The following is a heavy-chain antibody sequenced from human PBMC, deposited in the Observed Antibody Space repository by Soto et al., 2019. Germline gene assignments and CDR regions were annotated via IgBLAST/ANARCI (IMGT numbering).Heavy chain of an antibody. CDR3: ARSVSSGWLNPFDY. J-gene: IGHJ4*02. Sequence: EVQLVESGGGLVQPGGSLRLSCAASGFTFSSYSMNWVRQAPGRGLEWVSYISSSSSTIYYADSVKGRFTISRDNAKNSLYLQMNSLRAEDTAVYYCARSVSSGWLNPFDYWGQGTLVTVSS. D-gene: IGHD6-19*01. CDR2: ISSSSSTI. CDR1: GFTFSSYS. V-gene: IGHV3-48*01.